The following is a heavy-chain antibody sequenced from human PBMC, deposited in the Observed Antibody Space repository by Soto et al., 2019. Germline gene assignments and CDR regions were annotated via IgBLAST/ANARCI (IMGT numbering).Heavy chain of an antibody. V-gene: IGHV3-74*01. J-gene: IGHJ5*02. CDR3: VRDVHGITTSCYGNWFDP. CDR2: INSDASHT. Sequence: EVQLVESGGGLVQPGGSLRLSCAASGFTFSTYWMHWIRQVPGKGLEWVSRINSDASHTYYADSVKGRFTSSRDNAKNTLHVEMNSLRAEDTAVYYCVRDVHGITTSCYGNWFDPWGQGTLVTVSS. D-gene: IGHD2-2*01. CDR1: GFTFSTYW.